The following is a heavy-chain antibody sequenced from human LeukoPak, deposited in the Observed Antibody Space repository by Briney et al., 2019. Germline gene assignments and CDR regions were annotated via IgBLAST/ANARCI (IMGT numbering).Heavy chain of an antibody. CDR1: GFTFSNYC. J-gene: IGHJ6*02. Sequence: GGSLRLSCAASGFTFSNYCVNWVRQAPGKGLEWVANIKQDGSEKYYVDSVKGRFTISRDNAKNSLYLQMNSLRAEDTAVYYCVRAMDVWGQGTTVTVSS. CDR2: IKQDGSEK. CDR3: VRAMDV. V-gene: IGHV3-7*04.